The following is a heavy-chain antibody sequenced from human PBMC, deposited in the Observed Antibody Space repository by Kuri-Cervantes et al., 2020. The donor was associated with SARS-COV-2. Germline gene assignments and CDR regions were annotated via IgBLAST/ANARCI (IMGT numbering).Heavy chain of an antibody. V-gene: IGHV1-18*01. D-gene: IGHD4-11*01. CDR2: ISAYNGNT. Sequence: GESLKISCAASGFTFSSYAMSWVRQAPGKGLEWMGWISAYNGNTNYAQKLQGRVTMTTDTSTSTAYMELRSLRSDDTAVYYCARDRGVYSKFGGADYYGMDVWGQGTTVTVSS. J-gene: IGHJ6*02. CDR1: GFTFSSYA. CDR3: ARDRGVYSKFGGADYYGMDV.